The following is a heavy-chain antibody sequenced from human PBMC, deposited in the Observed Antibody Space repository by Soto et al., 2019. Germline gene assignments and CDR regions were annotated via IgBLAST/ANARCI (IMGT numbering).Heavy chain of an antibody. CDR3: AKDRVGGTFYTPLGF. V-gene: IGHV3-30*18. D-gene: IGHD1-7*01. CDR1: CFNFGNYG. Sequence: PGGSLRLSCQSSCFNFGNYGMHWVRQAPGKGLEWVAVITYDGSFQYYADSVKGRFTISRDNSKNTLFLHLNTLKPEDTAVYHCAKDRVGGTFYTPLGFWGQGTLVTVSS. CDR2: ITYDGSFQ. J-gene: IGHJ4*02.